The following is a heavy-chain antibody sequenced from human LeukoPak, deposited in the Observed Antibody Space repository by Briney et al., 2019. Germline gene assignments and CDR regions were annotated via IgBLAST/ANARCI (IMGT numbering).Heavy chain of an antibody. CDR2: IYYSGST. CDR3: ARDEGY. CDR1: GGSFSGYY. V-gene: IGHV4-34*01. Sequence: SETLSLTCAVYGGSFSGYYWSWIRQPPGKGLEWIGSIYYSGSTYYNPSLKSRVTISVDTSKNQFSLKLSSVTAADTAVYYCARDEGYWGQGTLVTVSS. J-gene: IGHJ4*02.